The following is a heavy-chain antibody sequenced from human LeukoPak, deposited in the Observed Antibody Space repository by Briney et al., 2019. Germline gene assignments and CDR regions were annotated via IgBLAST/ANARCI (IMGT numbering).Heavy chain of an antibody. J-gene: IGHJ5*02. CDR3: ARGGHRRYYYTSGSAFDP. V-gene: IGHV1-18*01. D-gene: IGHD3-10*01. Sequence: ASVKVSCKASGYTFTSYGISWVRQAPGQGLEWMGWISAYNGNTHYAQNLQGRVTMTTDTSTSTAYMELKSLRSDDTAVYYCARGGHRRYYYTSGSAFDPWGQGTLVTVSS. CDR2: ISAYNGNT. CDR1: GYTFTSYG.